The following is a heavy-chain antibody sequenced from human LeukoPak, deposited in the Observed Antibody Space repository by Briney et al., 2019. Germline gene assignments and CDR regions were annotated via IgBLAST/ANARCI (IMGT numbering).Heavy chain of an antibody. Sequence: GGSLRLSCAASGFTVSSNYMSWVRQAPGKGLEWVSVIYSGGSTYYADSVKGRFTISRDNSKNTLYLQMNSLRAEDTAVYYCARDYDFWSGFVFDPWGQGTLVTVSS. CDR2: IYSGGST. V-gene: IGHV3-66*01. CDR3: ARDYDFWSGFVFDP. D-gene: IGHD3-3*01. J-gene: IGHJ5*02. CDR1: GFTVSSNY.